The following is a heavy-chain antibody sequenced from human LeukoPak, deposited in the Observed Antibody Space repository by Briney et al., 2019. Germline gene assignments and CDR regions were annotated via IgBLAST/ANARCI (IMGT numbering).Heavy chain of an antibody. CDR3: AKGDWGDY. D-gene: IGHD7-27*01. Sequence: PGGSLRLSCAASGFTFSTYAMNWVRQAPGKGLEWVPGISGSGDSTYYADSVKGRFTISKDNSKNTLYLQMNSLRADDTAVYYCAKGDWGDYWGQGTLVTVSS. CDR1: GFTFSTYA. V-gene: IGHV3-23*01. CDR2: ISGSGDST. J-gene: IGHJ4*02.